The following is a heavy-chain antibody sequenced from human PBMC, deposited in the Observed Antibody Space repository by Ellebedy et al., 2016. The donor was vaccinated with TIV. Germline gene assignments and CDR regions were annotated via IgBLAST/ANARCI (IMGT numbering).Heavy chain of an antibody. J-gene: IGHJ5*02. D-gene: IGHD3-3*01. V-gene: IGHV3-53*01. CDR3: VGFGVFNL. CDR2: IYSGGST. Sequence: LSLTCAASGFTVSSNYMTWVRQAPGKGLEWVSVIYSGGSTHYADSVKGRFTISRENAKNALFLQMDGLRVDDSAVYYCVGFGVFNLWGQGAPVTVSS. CDR1: GFTVSSNY.